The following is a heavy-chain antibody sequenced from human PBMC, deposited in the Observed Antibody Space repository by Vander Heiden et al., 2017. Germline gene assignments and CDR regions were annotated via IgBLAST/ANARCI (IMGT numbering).Heavy chain of an antibody. CDR2: IYYSGST. CDR3: ARWGYSSSWNYYYYGMDV. Sequence: QLQESGPGLVKPSETLSLTCTVSGGSISSSSYYWGWIRQPPGKGLEWIGSIYYSGSTYYNPSLKSRVTISVDTSKNQFSLKLSSVTAADTAVYYCARWGYSSSWNYYYYGMDVGGQGTTVTVSS. V-gene: IGHV4-39*01. CDR1: GGSISSSSYY. J-gene: IGHJ6*02. D-gene: IGHD6-13*01.